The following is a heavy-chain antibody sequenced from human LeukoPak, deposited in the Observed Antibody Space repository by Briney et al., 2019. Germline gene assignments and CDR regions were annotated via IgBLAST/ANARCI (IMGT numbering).Heavy chain of an antibody. CDR3: ARDKYISSSNYFYGMDV. CDR2: INHSGST. Sequence: SETLSLTCAVYGGSFSGYYWSWIRQPPGKGLEWIGEINHSGSTNYNPSLKSRVTISVDTSKNQFSLKLSSVTAADTAVYYCARDKYISSSNYFYGMDVWGQGTTVTVSS. J-gene: IGHJ6*02. CDR1: GGSFSGYY. D-gene: IGHD6-6*01. V-gene: IGHV4-34*01.